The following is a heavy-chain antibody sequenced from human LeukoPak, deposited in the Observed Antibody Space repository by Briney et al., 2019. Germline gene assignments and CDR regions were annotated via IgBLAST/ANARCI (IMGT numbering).Heavy chain of an antibody. Sequence: GGSLRLSCAASGFTFSSYAMTWVRQAPGKGLQWVSAVSGSGAHTYYADSVKGRFTISRDNSKNTLYLQMNSLRAEDTAVYYCGKDCDGCMMTFDNWGQGTLVTVSS. CDR3: GKDCDGCMMTFDN. J-gene: IGHJ4*02. CDR1: GFTFSSYA. CDR2: VSGSGAHT. D-gene: IGHD2-8*01. V-gene: IGHV3-23*01.